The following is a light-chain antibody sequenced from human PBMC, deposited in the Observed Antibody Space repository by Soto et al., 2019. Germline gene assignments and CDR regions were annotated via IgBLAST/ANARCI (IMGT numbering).Light chain of an antibody. J-gene: IGLJ2*01. CDR3: QVWGSNTDHL. CDR2: DDS. Sequence: SYELTQPPSVSVAPGQTATITCGGPNIGSRSVHWYQLKPRQAPVLVVFDDSDRPSGIPERFSGSNSGNTATLTINRVEGGDEADYFCQVWGSNTDHLFGGGTKLTVL. CDR1: NIGSRS. V-gene: IGLV3-21*02.